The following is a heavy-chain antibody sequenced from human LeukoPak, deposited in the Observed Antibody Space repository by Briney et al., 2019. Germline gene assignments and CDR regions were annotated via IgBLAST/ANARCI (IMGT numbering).Heavy chain of an antibody. J-gene: IGHJ6*02. CDR1: GGSISSGGYY. CDR2: IYYSGST. CDR3: ARVPDRWYYYGMDV. Sequence: PSETLSLTCTVSGGSISSGGYYWSWIRQHPGKGLEWIGYIYYSGSTCYNPSLKSRVTISVDMSKNQFSLKLSSVTAADTAVYYCARVPDRWYYYGMDVWGQGTTVTVSS. V-gene: IGHV4-31*03. D-gene: IGHD4-23*01.